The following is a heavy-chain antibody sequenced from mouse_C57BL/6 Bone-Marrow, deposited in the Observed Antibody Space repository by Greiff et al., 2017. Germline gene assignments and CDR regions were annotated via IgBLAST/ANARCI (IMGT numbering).Heavy chain of an antibody. J-gene: IGHJ4*01. CDR1: GYTFTSYT. Sequence: QVQLQQSGAELARPGASVKMSCKASGYTFTSYTMHWVKQRPGQGLEWIGYINPSSGYTKYTHKFKDKATLTADKSYSTAYMQLSSLSSVDSAVYDFARSFYFYAMDYGGQGTSVTVSA. D-gene: IGHD2-1*01. CDR2: INPSSGYT. CDR3: ARSFYFYAMDY. V-gene: IGHV1-4*01.